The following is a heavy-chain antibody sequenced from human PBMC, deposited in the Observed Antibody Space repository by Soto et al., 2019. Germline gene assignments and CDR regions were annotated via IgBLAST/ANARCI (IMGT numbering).Heavy chain of an antibody. CDR1: GGSISSYY. D-gene: IGHD3-3*01. CDR2: IYYSGST. V-gene: IGHV4-59*08. CDR3: ARHDFWSGYYLDY. Sequence: SETLSLTCTVSGGSISSYYWSWIRQPPGKGLEWIGYIYYSGSTNYHPSLKSRVTISVDTSKNQFSLKLSSVTAADSAVYYCARHDFWSGYYLDYWGQGTLVTVSS. J-gene: IGHJ4*02.